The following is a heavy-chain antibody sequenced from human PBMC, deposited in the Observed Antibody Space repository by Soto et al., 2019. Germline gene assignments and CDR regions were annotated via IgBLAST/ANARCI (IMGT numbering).Heavy chain of an antibody. CDR3: AREGPPVLD. CDR1: GYTFTSYG. Sequence: QVQLLQSGAEVKKPGASVKVSCKASGYTFTSYGISWVRQAPGQGLEWMGWISAYNGNTNYAQKLQGRVNMTTDTATSTDYLELRSLRSDDTAVYDCAREGPPVLDWGEGTLVTVST. CDR2: ISAYNGNT. V-gene: IGHV1-18*01. J-gene: IGHJ4*02.